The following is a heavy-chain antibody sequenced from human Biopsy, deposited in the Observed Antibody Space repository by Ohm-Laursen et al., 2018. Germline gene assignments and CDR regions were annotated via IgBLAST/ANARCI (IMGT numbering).Heavy chain of an antibody. CDR1: GASITSYY. CDR2: TYKGGNT. V-gene: IGHV4-4*07. J-gene: IGHJ6*02. Sequence: ETLSLTCTLSGASITSYYWSWIRQPAGKGLEWIGHTYKGGNTNHNPSLKSRVSMSVDTSKNQLSLTLRSVTAADTAVYYCARDLPSSYYYAMDVWGQGTTVTVSS. CDR3: ARDLPSSYYYAMDV.